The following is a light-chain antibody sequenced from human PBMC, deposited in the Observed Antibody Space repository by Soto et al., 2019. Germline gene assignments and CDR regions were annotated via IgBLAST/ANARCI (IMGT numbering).Light chain of an antibody. CDR2: DGT. CDR3: QLWDRTSDHPGVV. Sequence: SYELTQPPSVSVAPGQTAMITCGGDNFGRKRVQWYQQKPGQAPELLVFDGTDRRSGIPDRFSGSNSGNTATLTIIRVEAGDEADYYCQLWDRTSDHPGVVFGGGTKVTVL. V-gene: IGLV3-21*02. J-gene: IGLJ2*01. CDR1: NFGRKR.